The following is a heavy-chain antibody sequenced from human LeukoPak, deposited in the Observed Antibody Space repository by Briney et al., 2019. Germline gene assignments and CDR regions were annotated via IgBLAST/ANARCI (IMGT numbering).Heavy chain of an antibody. CDR3: ARGSSGSTRRYYFDY. J-gene: IGHJ4*02. CDR1: GASISGYY. D-gene: IGHD3-22*01. CDR2: LYSSGTT. Sequence: SETLSLTCTVSGASISGYYWTWVRQPADKGLEWIGRLYSSGTTYYNPSLKSRVTMSVDTSKNQFSPKLRSVTAADTAVYYCARGSSGSTRRYYFDYWGQGALVTVSS. V-gene: IGHV4-4*07.